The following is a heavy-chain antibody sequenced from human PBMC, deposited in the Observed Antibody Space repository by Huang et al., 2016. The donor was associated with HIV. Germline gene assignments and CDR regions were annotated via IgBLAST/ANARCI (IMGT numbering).Heavy chain of an antibody. CDR3: AREVRSVDTDRPDGYYYRGLDV. CDR1: GTSMPSSTFY. CDR2: GYFLGNT. J-gene: IGHJ6*02. V-gene: IGHV4-39*02. D-gene: IGHD2-2*03. Sequence: QLRESGPGLVTPSETLSLTCSASGTSMPSSTFYWGWFRQPPGRGLEWIGSGYFLGNTYYSPSLKSLVTISIDTANKQYSMRLTSVTAADTAVYFCAREVRSVDTDRPDGYYYRGLDVWGQGTTVMVSS.